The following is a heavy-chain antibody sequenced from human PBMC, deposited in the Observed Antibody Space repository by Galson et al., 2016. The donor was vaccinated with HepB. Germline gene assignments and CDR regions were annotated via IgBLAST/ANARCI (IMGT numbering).Heavy chain of an antibody. J-gene: IGHJ6*02. V-gene: IGHV3-20*01. CDR1: GFPFDEYD. Sequence: SLRLSCAASGFPFDEYDMSWARQVPGKGLEWVSGIYRNGGITGYADSVRGRFTISRDNARNSLYLQMNSLGAEDTALYLCARDRRYSGSSSSSYKGMDVWGQGTSVFVSS. D-gene: IGHD5-12*01. CDR2: IYRNGGIT. CDR3: ARDRRYSGSSSSSYKGMDV.